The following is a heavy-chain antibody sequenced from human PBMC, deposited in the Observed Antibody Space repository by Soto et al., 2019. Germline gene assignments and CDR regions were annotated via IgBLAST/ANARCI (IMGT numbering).Heavy chain of an antibody. J-gene: IGHJ3*02. V-gene: IGHV3-74*01. CDR3: ARDSGQIGYGDYVRAFDI. Sequence: EVQLVESGGGLVQPGGSLRLSCAASGFTFSSYWMHWVRQAPGKGLVWVSRINSDGSSTSYADSVKGRFTIPRDNAKNTLYLQMNSLRAEDTAVYYCARDSGQIGYGDYVRAFDIWGQGTMVTVSS. CDR1: GFTFSSYW. D-gene: IGHD4-17*01. CDR2: INSDGSST.